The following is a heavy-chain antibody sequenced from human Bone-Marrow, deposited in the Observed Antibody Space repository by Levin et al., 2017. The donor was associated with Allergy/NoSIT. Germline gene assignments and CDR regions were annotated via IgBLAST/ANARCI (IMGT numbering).Heavy chain of an antibody. V-gene: IGHV3-33*01. CDR3: AREGLWDSSGYYYGGGGGFDY. Sequence: PGGSLRLSCAASGFTFSSYGMHWVRQAPGKGLEWVAVIWYDGSNKYYADSVKGRFTISRDNSKNTLYLQMNSLRAEDTAVYYCAREGLWDSSGYYYGGGGGFDYWGQGTLVTVSS. J-gene: IGHJ4*02. D-gene: IGHD3-22*01. CDR1: GFTFSSYG. CDR2: IWYDGSNK.